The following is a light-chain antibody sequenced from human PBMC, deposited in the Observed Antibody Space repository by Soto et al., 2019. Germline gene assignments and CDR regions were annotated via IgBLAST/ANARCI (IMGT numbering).Light chain of an antibody. Sequence: EVVLTQSPTTLSLSPGDRATLSCRASQSVSSYLAWYQQKPGKAPRLLIYDASKRATGIPARFSGSGSGTDFTLTISSLETEDFAVYYCQQRSIWVTFGGVTKVEIK. V-gene: IGKV3-11*01. J-gene: IGKJ4*01. CDR1: QSVSSY. CDR3: QQRSIWVT. CDR2: DAS.